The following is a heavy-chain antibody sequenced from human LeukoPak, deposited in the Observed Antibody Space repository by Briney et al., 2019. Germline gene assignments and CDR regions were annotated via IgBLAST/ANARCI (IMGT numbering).Heavy chain of an antibody. V-gene: IGHV4-59*08. D-gene: IGHD3-3*01. Sequence: SETLSLTCTVSGGSISSYYWSWIRQPPGKGLEWIGYIYYSGSTNYNPSLKSRVTISVDTSKNQFSLKLSSVTAADTAVYYCARRSVWSGYFDYWGQGTLVTVSS. J-gene: IGHJ4*02. CDR1: GGSISSYY. CDR3: ARRSVWSGYFDY. CDR2: IYYSGST.